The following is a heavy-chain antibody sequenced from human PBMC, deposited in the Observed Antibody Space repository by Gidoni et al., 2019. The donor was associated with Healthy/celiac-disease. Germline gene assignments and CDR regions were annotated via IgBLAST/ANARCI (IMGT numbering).Heavy chain of an antibody. CDR2: IIPIFGTA. D-gene: IGHD3-10*01. CDR1: GGTFSSYA. CDR3: ARDLITMVRGAANYYYYYYMDV. J-gene: IGHJ6*03. Sequence: QVQLVQSGAEVKKPGSSVKVSCKASGGTFSSYAISWVRQAPGKGLEWMGGIIPIFGTANYAQKFHGRVTITADESTSTAYMELSSLRSEDTAVYYCARDLITMVRGAANYYYYYYMDVWGKGTTVTVSS. V-gene: IGHV1-69*01.